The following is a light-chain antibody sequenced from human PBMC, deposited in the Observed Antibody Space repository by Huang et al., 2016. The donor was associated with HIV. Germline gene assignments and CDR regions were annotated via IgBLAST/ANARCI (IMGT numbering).Light chain of an antibody. V-gene: IGKV1-5*03. J-gene: IGKJ1*01. CDR1: QTITNW. CDR3: QQYSSWRT. Sequence: DIQMTQSPSTLSASVGDRVTITCRASQTITNWLAWYQQKPGKAPKLLIYKASTLETGVPSRFSVSGSGTEFTLTINSMQPDDFATYYCQQYSSWRTFGQGTKVE. CDR2: KAS.